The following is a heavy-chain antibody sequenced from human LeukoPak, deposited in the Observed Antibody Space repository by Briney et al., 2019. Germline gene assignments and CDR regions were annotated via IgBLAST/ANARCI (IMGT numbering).Heavy chain of an antibody. V-gene: IGHV4-39*01. CDR3: ARHVMMGGSYEIDY. J-gene: IGHJ4*02. D-gene: IGHD1-26*01. CDR2: IYYSGST. Sequence: SETLSLTCTVSGGSISSSSYYWGWIRQPPGKGLEWIGSIYYSGSTYYNPSLKSRVTTSVDTSKNQFSLKLSSVTAADTAVYYCARHVMMGGSYEIDYWGQGTLVTVSS. CDR1: GGSISSSSYY.